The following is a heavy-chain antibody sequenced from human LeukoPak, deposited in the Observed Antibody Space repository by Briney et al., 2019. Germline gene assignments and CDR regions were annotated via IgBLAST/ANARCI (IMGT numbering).Heavy chain of an antibody. Sequence: GESLKISCKGSGYPFTTYWIGWVRQMPGKGLEWMGVVYPGDSYTRYSPSFQGHVTISPDKSISTAYLQWSSLKASDTAMYYCARHRPGYRNGYASFDYWGQGTLVTVSS. D-gene: IGHD5-12*01. CDR3: ARHRPGYRNGYASFDY. V-gene: IGHV5-51*01. J-gene: IGHJ4*02. CDR1: GYPFTTYW. CDR2: VYPGDSYT.